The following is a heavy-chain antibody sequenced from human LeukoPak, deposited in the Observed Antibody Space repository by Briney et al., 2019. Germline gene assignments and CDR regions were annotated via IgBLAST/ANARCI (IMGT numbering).Heavy chain of an antibody. CDR1: GYTFTSYC. CDR3: ARGSYMVI. J-gene: IGHJ6*03. Sequence: ALVQVPCKASGYTFTSYCVIWVRQAPGQEGEWMGWISAYNGNTTYAQKLQDGVTMTTETSTSTAHMELRSMKTDDTAAYYCARGSYMVIWGKGT. V-gene: IGHV1-18*01. CDR2: ISAYNGNT.